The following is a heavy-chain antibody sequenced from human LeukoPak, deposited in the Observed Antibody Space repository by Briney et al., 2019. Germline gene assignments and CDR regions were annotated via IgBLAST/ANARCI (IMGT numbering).Heavy chain of an antibody. V-gene: IGHV3-66*01. J-gene: IGHJ6*02. CDR2: IYSGGST. CDR3: ARGLTNYLVGVTDYSYGMDV. D-gene: IGHD1-26*01. CDR1: GFTVSSNY. Sequence: GRSLRLSCARSGFTVSSNYMSWVRQAPGKGLEWVSVIYSGGSTFYADCVKGRFTISRDYSKNTLYLQMNSLRAEDTAVYYCARGLTNYLVGVTDYSYGMDVWGQGTTVTVSS.